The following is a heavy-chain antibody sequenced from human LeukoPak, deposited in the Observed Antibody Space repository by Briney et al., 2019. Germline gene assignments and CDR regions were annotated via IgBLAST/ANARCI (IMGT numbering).Heavy chain of an antibody. CDR1: GYTFTGYY. V-gene: IGHV1-2*02. CDR2: INPNRGGT. D-gene: IGHD6-13*01. CDR3: ARDLGAAADPYYYMDV. J-gene: IGHJ6*03. Sequence: ASVKVSCKASGYTFTGYYMHWVRQAPGQGLEWMGWINPNRGGTNYAQKFQGRVTMTRDTSISTAYMELSRLRSDDTAVYYCARDLGAAADPYYYMDVWGKGTTVTISS.